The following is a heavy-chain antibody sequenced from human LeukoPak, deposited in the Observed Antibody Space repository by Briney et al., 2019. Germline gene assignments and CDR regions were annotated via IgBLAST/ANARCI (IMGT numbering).Heavy chain of an antibody. CDR1: GWSFNDYY. CDR2: INARGDT. CDR3: ARGQVPAARDYNWFDP. J-gene: IGHJ5*02. D-gene: IGHD2-2*01. V-gene: IGHV4-34*01. Sequence: PSETLSLTCAVYGWSFNDYYWNWIRQPPGKGLEWIGEINARGDTNFNPSLKSRVTISVDMSKSQFSLRLTSMIAADTAVYYCARGQVPAARDYNWFDPWGQGTLVTVSS.